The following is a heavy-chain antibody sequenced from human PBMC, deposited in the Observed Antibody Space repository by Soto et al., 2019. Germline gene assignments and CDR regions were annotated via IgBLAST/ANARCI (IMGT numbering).Heavy chain of an antibody. CDR3: ARGHDGYVDN. D-gene: IGHD3-16*01. CDR2: TYYRSKWYR. CDR1: GDRVSSNSAA. V-gene: IGHV6-1*01. J-gene: IGHJ4*02. Sequence: PSQTLSLTCAISGDRVSSNSAAWSWIRQSPSRGLEWLGRTYYRSKWYRGYAVSVKSRITINPETSKNQFSLQLNSVTPEDTAVYYCARGHDGYVDNWGQGTLVTVSS.